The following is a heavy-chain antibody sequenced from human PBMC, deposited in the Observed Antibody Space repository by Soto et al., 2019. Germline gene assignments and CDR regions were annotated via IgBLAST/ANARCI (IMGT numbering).Heavy chain of an antibody. Sequence: QVQLVQSGAEVKRPGSSVKVSCKTSGGTLSSDTFSWVRQAPGQGLEWVGRVIPILGMANNAQNFEGRVTFTADKYTNTAYMELTTLRSEDTAIYYCAREASYDAFDIWGQGTLVTVSS. CDR3: AREASYDAFDI. CDR2: VIPILGMA. V-gene: IGHV1-69*08. J-gene: IGHJ3*02. CDR1: GGTLSSDT.